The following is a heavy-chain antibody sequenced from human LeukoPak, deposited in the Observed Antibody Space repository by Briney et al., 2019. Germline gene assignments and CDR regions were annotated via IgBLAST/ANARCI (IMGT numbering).Heavy chain of an antibody. D-gene: IGHD6-13*01. CDR2: ISAYNGNT. J-gene: IGHJ4*02. V-gene: IGHV1-18*01. Sequence: ASVKVSCKASGYTFTSYGISWVRQAPGQGLEWMGWISAYNGNTNYAQKLQGRVTMTTDTSTSTAYMELRSLRSDDTAVYSCARHGIVDSSRKYSFDYWGQGTLVTVSS. CDR3: ARHGIVDSSRKYSFDY. CDR1: GYTFTSYG.